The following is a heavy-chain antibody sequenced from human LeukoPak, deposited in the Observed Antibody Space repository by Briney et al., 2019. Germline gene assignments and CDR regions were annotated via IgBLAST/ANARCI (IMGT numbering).Heavy chain of an antibody. CDR3: ARGSSSWYEGTFDY. D-gene: IGHD6-13*01. Sequence: SETLSLTCTVSGGSISSSSYYWGWIRQPPGKGLEWIGEINHSGSTNYNPSLKSRVTISVDTSKNQFSLKLSSVTAADTAVYYCARGSSSWYEGTFDYWGQGTLVTVSS. J-gene: IGHJ4*02. V-gene: IGHV4-39*07. CDR1: GGSISSSSYY. CDR2: INHSGST.